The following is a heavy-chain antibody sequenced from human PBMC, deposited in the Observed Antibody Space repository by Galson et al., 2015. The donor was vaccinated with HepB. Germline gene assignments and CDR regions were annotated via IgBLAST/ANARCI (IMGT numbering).Heavy chain of an antibody. CDR3: AKDGTAYYAFWSGSSH. CDR2: ISGSGGST. Sequence: SLRLSCAASEFTFSSYAMSWVRQAPGKGLEWVSGISGSGGSTYYADSVKGRFTISRDNSKNTLFLQMNSLRAEDTAVYYCAKDGTAYYAFWSGSSHWGQGALVTVSS. CDR1: EFTFSSYA. V-gene: IGHV3-23*01. J-gene: IGHJ4*02. D-gene: IGHD3-3*01.